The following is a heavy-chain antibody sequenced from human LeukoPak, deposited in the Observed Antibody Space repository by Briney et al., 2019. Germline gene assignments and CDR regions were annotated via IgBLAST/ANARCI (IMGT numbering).Heavy chain of an antibody. V-gene: IGHV4-59*08. CDR2: IYYSGST. D-gene: IGHD5-24*01. J-gene: IGHJ4*02. CDR1: GGTISSYY. Sequence: SETLSLTCTASGGTISSYYWSWIRQPPGKGLEWMGYIYYSGSTNYNPSRQSRDTISVDTTTNQSSLKLSSVTAADTSVYYSARQSRDGDNDFHYRGKGTLVTASS. CDR3: ARQSRDGDNDFHY.